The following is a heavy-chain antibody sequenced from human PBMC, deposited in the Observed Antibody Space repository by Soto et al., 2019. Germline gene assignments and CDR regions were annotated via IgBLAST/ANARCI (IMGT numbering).Heavy chain of an antibody. J-gene: IGHJ3*02. Sequence: PGESLKISGQTSGYSFVSYWVAWVRQLPGKGLEWMGTFYPGDSTSTYSPSFQGQVTISVDKSISTAYLQLSSLKASDTAMYYCARIIGYCRNNDCSWTFDIWGQGTMVTVSS. CDR3: ARIIGYCRNNDCSWTFDI. CDR2: FYPGDSTS. D-gene: IGHD2-15*01. CDR1: GYSFVSYW. V-gene: IGHV5-51*01.